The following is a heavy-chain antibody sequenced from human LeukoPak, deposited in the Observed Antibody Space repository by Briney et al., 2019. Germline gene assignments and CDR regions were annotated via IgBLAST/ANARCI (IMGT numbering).Heavy chain of an antibody. J-gene: IGHJ4*02. CDR1: GFTFSSYG. V-gene: IGHV3-33*08. D-gene: IGHD4-17*01. CDR3: ARDGRAEGGDYGDYYFDY. CDR2: IWYDGSNK. Sequence: GGSLRLSCAASGFTFSSYGMHWVRQAPGKGLEWVAVIWYDGSNKYYADSVKGRFTISRDNSKNPLYLKMNSLRAEDTAVYYCARDGRAEGGDYGDYYFDYWGQGTLVTVSS.